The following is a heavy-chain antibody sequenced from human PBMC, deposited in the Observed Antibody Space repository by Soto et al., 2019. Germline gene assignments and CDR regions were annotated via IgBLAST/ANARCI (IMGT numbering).Heavy chain of an antibody. D-gene: IGHD3-9*01. CDR3: ARDNSERYFDWSTSPPLYNWFDP. Sequence: SVKVSCKASGGTFSSYAISWVRQAPGQGLEWMGWIIPIFGTANYAQKFQGRVTITADESTSTAYMELSSLRSEDTAVYYCARDNSERYFDWSTSPPLYNWFDPWGQGTLVTVSS. V-gene: IGHV1-69*13. J-gene: IGHJ5*02. CDR2: IIPIFGTA. CDR1: GGTFSSYA.